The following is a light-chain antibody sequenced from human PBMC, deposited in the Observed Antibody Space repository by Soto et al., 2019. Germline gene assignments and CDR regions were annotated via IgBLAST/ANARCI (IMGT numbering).Light chain of an antibody. J-gene: IGKJ1*01. CDR3: QQYYISRT. V-gene: IGKV3-20*01. CDR1: QSVSSSS. Sequence: IVLTQSPGTLSLSPGERATLSCRASQSVSSSSLAWYQQKPGQAPRLLIYGASSRATGIPDRFSGSGSETDFTLTISRLEPEDFAMYYCQQYYISRTFGQGTKVDIK. CDR2: GAS.